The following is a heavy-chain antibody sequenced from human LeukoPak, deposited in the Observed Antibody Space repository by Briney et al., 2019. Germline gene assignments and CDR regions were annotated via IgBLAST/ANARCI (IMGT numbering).Heavy chain of an antibody. J-gene: IGHJ6*02. Sequence: GGSLRLSCAASGFTFSSYGMHWVRQAPGKGLEWVTVISYDGSNKYYADSVEGRFTISRDNSKNTLYLQMNSLRAEDTAVYYCAKEVKSSGWFNGMDVWGQGTTVTVSS. V-gene: IGHV3-30*18. D-gene: IGHD6-19*01. CDR1: GFTFSSYG. CDR2: ISYDGSNK. CDR3: AKEVKSSGWFNGMDV.